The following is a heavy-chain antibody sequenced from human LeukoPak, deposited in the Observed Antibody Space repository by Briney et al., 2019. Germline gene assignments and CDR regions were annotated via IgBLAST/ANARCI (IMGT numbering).Heavy chain of an antibody. Sequence: SETLSLTCAVYGGPFNYYFWSWIRQSPGKGLEWIGYIYYSGSTNYNPSLKSRVTISVDTSKNQFSLKLSSVTAADTAVYYCAAYDSSGYQGYWGQGTLVTVSS. D-gene: IGHD3-22*01. V-gene: IGHV4-59*01. J-gene: IGHJ4*02. CDR1: GGPFNYYF. CDR3: AAYDSSGYQGY. CDR2: IYYSGST.